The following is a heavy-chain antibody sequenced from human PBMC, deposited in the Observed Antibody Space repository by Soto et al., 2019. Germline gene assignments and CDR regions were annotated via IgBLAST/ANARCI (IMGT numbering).Heavy chain of an antibody. V-gene: IGHV4-34*01. CDR2: INHSVST. CDR3: ARDRRIMITFGGVIGFVPYGMDV. Sequence: QVQLQQWGAGLLKPSETLSLTCAVYGGSFSGYYWSWIRQPPGKGLEWIGEINHSVSTNYNPSLNSRVIISVYTSKNQISLKLSSVTAADTAVYYCARDRRIMITFGGVIGFVPYGMDVWGQGTTVTVSS. J-gene: IGHJ6*02. D-gene: IGHD3-16*02. CDR1: GGSFSGYY.